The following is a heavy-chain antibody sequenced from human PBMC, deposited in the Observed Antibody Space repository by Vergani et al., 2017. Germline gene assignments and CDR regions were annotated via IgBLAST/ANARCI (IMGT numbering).Heavy chain of an antibody. Sequence: QVQLVQSGAEVKKPGSSVKVSCKASGGTFSSYTISWVRQAPGQGLEWMGRIIPILGIATYAQKFQGRVTITADKSPSTAYMELSSLRSEDAAVYYCAGGDYSDYWGQGTLVTVSS. D-gene: IGHD3-16*01. V-gene: IGHV1-69*02. J-gene: IGHJ4*02. CDR1: GGTFSSYT. CDR3: AGGDYSDY. CDR2: IIPILGIA.